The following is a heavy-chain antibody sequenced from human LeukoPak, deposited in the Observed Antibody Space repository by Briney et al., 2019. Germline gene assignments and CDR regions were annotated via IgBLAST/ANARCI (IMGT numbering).Heavy chain of an antibody. D-gene: IGHD3-22*01. CDR2: INHSGST. Sequence: SETLSLTCAVYGGSFSGYYWSWIRQPPGKGLEWIGEINHSGSTNYNPSLKSRVTISVDTSKNQFSLKLSSVTAADTAVYYCARADSYYYDSSGYYLDVFDIWGQGTMVTVSS. V-gene: IGHV4-34*01. J-gene: IGHJ3*02. CDR1: GGSFSGYY. CDR3: ARADSYYYDSSGYYLDVFDI.